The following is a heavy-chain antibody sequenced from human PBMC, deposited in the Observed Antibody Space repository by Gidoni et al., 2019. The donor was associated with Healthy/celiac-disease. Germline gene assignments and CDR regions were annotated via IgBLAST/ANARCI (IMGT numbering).Heavy chain of an antibody. Sequence: QVQLVESGGGVVQPGRSLRRSCAASGFTFSSYGMHWVRQAPGKGLEWVAVISYDGSNKYYADSVKGRFTISRDNSKNTLYLQMNSLRAEDTAVYYCASPYCGGDCYSARDYGMDVWGQGTTVTVSS. CDR1: GFTFSSYG. V-gene: IGHV3-30*03. CDR3: ASPYCGGDCYSARDYGMDV. J-gene: IGHJ6*02. CDR2: ISYDGSNK. D-gene: IGHD2-21*01.